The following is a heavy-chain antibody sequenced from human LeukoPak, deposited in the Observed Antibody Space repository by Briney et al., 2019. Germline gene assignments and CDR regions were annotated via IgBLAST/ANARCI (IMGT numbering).Heavy chain of an antibody. CDR3: ARGVGYDSSGYYDPAYFDY. CDR2: IYTSGST. V-gene: IGHV4-4*07. D-gene: IGHD3-22*01. CDR1: GGSISSYY. J-gene: IGHJ4*02. Sequence: KPSETLSLTCTVSGGSISSYYWSWIRQPAGKGLEWIGRIYTSGSTNYNPSLKSRVTMSVDTSKNQFSLKLSSVTAADTAVYYCARGVGYDSSGYYDPAYFDYWGQGAPVTVSS.